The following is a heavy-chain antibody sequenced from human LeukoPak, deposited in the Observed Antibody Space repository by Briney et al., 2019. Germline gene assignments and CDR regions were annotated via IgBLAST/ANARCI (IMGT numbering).Heavy chain of an antibody. J-gene: IGHJ6*02. CDR3: ARERQTGYYGMDV. CDR2: IYSGGST. D-gene: IGHD1-14*01. V-gene: IGHV3-53*01. CDR1: GFTFGNYG. Sequence: PGRSLRLSCAVSGFTFGNYGMHWVRQAPGKGLEWVSVIYSGGSTYYADSVKGRFTISRDNSKNTLYLQMNSLRAEDTAVYYCARERQTGYYGMDVWGQGTTVTVSS.